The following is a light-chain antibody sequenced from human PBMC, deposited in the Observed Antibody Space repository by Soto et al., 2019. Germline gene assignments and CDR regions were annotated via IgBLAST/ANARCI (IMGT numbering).Light chain of an antibody. CDR3: HQRSNWPRT. J-gene: IGKJ5*01. V-gene: IGKV3D-20*02. CDR2: GAS. Sequence: EILLTQSPGSLSVFPGERASLSCRASQNVNNRLAWYQQKAGQAPRLLISGASSRATGIPDRFSGSGSGTDFTLTISSLEPEDFAVYYCHQRSNWPRTFGQGTRLEI. CDR1: QNVNNR.